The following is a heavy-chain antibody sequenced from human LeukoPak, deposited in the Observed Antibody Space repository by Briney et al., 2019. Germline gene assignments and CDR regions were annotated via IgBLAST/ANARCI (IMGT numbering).Heavy chain of an antibody. V-gene: IGHV3-23*01. J-gene: IGHJ3*02. CDR2: ISGSGGST. CDR3: AKGLLRYFDWLPSRGGSEDDAFDI. CDR1: GFTFSSYA. D-gene: IGHD3-9*01. Sequence: PGGSLRLSCAASGFTFSSYAMSWVRQAPGKGLEWVSAISGSGGSTYYADSVKGRFTISRDNSKNTLYLQMNSLRAEDTAVYYCAKGLLRYFDWLPSRGGSEDDAFDIWGQGTMVTVSS.